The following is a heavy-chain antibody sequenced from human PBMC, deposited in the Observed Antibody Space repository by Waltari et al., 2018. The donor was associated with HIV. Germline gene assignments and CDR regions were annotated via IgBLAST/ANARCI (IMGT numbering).Heavy chain of an antibody. V-gene: IGHV1-69*01. CDR3: ARGHYGGNGGHYYGMDV. Sequence: QVQLVQSGAEVKKPGSSVKVSCKASGGTFSSYAINWVRQAPGQGLEWMGGIIPIFRAANDEQRFQDRGTIPADESTSTADMGLSSLRSEDAAVYYCARGHYGGNGGHYYGMDVWGQGTTVTVSS. CDR2: IIPIFRAA. J-gene: IGHJ6*02. CDR1: GGTFSSYA. D-gene: IGHD4-17*01.